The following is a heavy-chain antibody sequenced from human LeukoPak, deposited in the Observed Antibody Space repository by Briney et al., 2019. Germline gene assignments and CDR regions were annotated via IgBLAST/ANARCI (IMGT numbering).Heavy chain of an antibody. CDR1: GYSFTSYA. CDR2: INADNGNT. CDR3: ARGQAVAGTSLDY. V-gene: IGHV1-3*01. J-gene: IGHJ4*02. Sequence: ASVKVSCKASGYSFTSYAMHWVRQAPGQRLEWMGWINADNGNTKYSQKFQGRVTITRDTSASTAYMELSSLRSEDTAVYYCARGQAVAGTSLDYWGQGTLVTVSS. D-gene: IGHD6-19*01.